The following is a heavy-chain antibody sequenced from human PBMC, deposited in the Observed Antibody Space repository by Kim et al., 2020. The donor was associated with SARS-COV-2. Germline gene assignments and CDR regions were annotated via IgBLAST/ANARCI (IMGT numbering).Heavy chain of an antibody. J-gene: IGHJ4*02. Sequence: ASSMKGRFTSCRATAKNSLYLQMNSLRGEDTALYYCAKDLCSGGSCYGYWGQGTLLPVSS. D-gene: IGHD2-15*01. CDR3: AKDLCSGGSCYGY. V-gene: IGHV3-9*01.